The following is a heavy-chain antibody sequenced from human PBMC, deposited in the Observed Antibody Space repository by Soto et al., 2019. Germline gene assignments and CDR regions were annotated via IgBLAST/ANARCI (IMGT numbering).Heavy chain of an antibody. CDR2: ISSGGST. V-gene: IGHV3-53*04. J-gene: IGHJ3*02. Sequence: EVQLVESGGGLVQPGGSLRLSCAASGFTVSSNYMSWVRQAPGKGLEWVSVISSGGSTYYADSVKGRFTISRHNAKNTLYLQMNSLRAEDTAVHYCASGRRVDAFDIWGQGTMVTVSS. CDR3: ASGRRVDAFDI. CDR1: GFTVSSNY.